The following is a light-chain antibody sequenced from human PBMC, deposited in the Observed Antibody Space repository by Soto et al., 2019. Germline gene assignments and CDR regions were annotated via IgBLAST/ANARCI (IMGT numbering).Light chain of an antibody. CDR3: QQYGSSPRT. J-gene: IGKJ1*01. V-gene: IGKV3D-20*01. Sequence: EIVLTQSPATLFLSPGERATLSCGASQSVSSYLAWYQQKPGLAPRLLIDDASSRATGIPDRFSGSGSGTDFTLTISRLEPEDFAVYYCQQYGSSPRTFGQGTKVEIK. CDR2: DAS. CDR1: QSVSSY.